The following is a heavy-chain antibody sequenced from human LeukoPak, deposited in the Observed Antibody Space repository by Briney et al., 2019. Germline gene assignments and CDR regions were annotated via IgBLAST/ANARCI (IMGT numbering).Heavy chain of an antibody. CDR1: GFTFGDHS. D-gene: IGHD3-9*01. Sequence: GGSLRLSCTASGFTFGDHSVSWFRKAPGKGLEWVGFIRSKAYGGTAEYAASVKGRFTISRDDSKSVAYPQMDSLKTEDTAVYYCTREIRYFDWFQADYWGQGTLVTVSS. V-gene: IGHV3-49*03. CDR2: IRSKAYGGTA. J-gene: IGHJ4*02. CDR3: TREIRYFDWFQADY.